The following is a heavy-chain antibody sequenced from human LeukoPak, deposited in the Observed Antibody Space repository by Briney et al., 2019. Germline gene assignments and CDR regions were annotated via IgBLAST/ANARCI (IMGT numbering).Heavy chain of an antibody. CDR1: GFTFSSYD. J-gene: IGHJ4*02. CDR2: IGTAGDT. V-gene: IGHV3-13*01. CDR3: ARGPAVNGDGDNFDY. D-gene: IGHD2-8*01. Sequence: GGSLRLSCAASGFTFSSYDMHWVRHATGKGLEWVSAIGTAGDTYYPGSVKGRFTISRENAKNSLYLQMNSLRAGDTAVYYCARGPAVNGDGDNFDYWGQGTLVTVSS.